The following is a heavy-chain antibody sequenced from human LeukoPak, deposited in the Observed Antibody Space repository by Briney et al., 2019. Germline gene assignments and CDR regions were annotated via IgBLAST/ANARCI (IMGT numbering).Heavy chain of an antibody. CDR3: ASGEILWVFDY. Sequence: SVKVSCKASGGTFSSYAISWVRQAPGQGLEWMGRITPIFGTANYAQKFQGRVTITTDESTSTAYMELSSLRSGDTAVYYCASGEILWVFDYWGQGTLVTVSS. D-gene: IGHD2/OR15-2a*01. CDR2: ITPIFGTA. J-gene: IGHJ4*02. V-gene: IGHV1-69*05. CDR1: GGTFSSYA.